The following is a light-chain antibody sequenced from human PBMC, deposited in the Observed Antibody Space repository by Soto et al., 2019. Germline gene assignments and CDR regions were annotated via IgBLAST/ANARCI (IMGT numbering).Light chain of an antibody. J-gene: IGLJ3*02. V-gene: IGLV1-44*01. CDR2: STN. CDR1: SSNIGSNP. CDR3: ATWDDSLNGWV. Sequence: QSVLTQPPSASGTPGQRITISCSGTSSNIGSNPINWYHQLPGTAHKLLIYSTNQRPSGVPDRFSGSKSGTSASLAISGLESEDEADYYCATWDDSLNGWVFGGGTQLTVL.